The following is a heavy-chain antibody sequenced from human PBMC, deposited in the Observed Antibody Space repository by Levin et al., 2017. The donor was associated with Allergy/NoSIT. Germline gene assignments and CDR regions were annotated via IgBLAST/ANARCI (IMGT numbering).Heavy chain of an antibody. CDR1: GGTFSRFA. D-gene: IGHD5-12*01. CDR2: IIPILGLP. CDR3: ARAMSTVATRRLDY. J-gene: IGHJ4*02. Sequence: ASVKVSCKASGGTFSRFAISWVRQAPGQGLEWMGRIIPILGLPDYAQRFKDRITITADRSASTAYLEMRSLRSEDTAVCYCARAMSTVATRRLDYWGQGSLITVSS. V-gene: IGHV1-69*04.